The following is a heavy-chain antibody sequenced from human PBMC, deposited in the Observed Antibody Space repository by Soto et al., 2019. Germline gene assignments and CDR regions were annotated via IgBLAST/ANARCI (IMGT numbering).Heavy chain of an antibody. CDR3: ARDGATQMWRPWYFDL. D-gene: IGHD2-21*01. J-gene: IGHJ2*01. CDR1: GFTFSNYA. V-gene: IGHV3-30-3*01. CDR2: VSHEGNNQ. Sequence: QVQLVESGGGVVQPGRSLRLSCAVSGFTFSNYAMHWVRQAPGKGLEWVAIVSHEGNNQYYGDSAKGRFTISRDNSENTLYLQMNSLRTEDTAVFYCARDGATQMWRPWYFDLWGRGTLVTVSS.